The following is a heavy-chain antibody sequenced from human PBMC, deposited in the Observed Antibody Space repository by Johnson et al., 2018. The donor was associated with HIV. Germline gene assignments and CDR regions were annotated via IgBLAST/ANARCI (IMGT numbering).Heavy chain of an antibody. CDR1: GFTVSSNY. Sequence: VQLVESGGGLIQPGGSLRLSCAASGFTVSSNYMSWVRQAPGKGLEWVSVIYSGGSTYYADSVTGRFTISRDDSKNTLYLQMNSLKSEDTAVYYCTPDIGSGYLWGSYAFDIWGQGTMVTVSS. J-gene: IGHJ3*02. D-gene: IGHD3-3*01. CDR3: TPDIGSGYLWGSYAFDI. V-gene: IGHV3-53*01. CDR2: IYSGGST.